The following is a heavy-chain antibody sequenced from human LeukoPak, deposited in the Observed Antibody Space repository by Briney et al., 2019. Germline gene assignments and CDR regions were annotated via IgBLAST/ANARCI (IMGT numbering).Heavy chain of an antibody. D-gene: IGHD6-6*01. CDR2: ISSSSSTI. CDR1: GFTFSSCS. J-gene: IGHJ5*02. Sequence: GGSLRLSCAASGFTFSSCSMNWVRQAPGKGLEWVSYISSSSSTIYYADSVKGRFTISRDNAKNSLYLQMNSLRAEDTAVYYCASGSSSPAGWFDPWGQGTLVTVSS. V-gene: IGHV3-48*04. CDR3: ASGSSSPAGWFDP.